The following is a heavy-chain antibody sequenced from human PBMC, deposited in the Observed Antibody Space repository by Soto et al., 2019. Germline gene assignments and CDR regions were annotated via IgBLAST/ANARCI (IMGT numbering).Heavy chain of an antibody. CDR3: ARDFKLEWVYYYYYMDV. J-gene: IGHJ6*03. CDR2: IKQDGSEK. D-gene: IGHD3-3*01. V-gene: IGHV3-7*01. Sequence: GGSLRLSCAASGFTFSSYWMSWVRQAPGKGLEWVANIKQDGSEKYYVDSVKGRFTISRDNAKNSLYLQMNSLRAEDTAVYYCARDFKLEWVYYYYYMDVWGKGTTVTVSS. CDR1: GFTFSSYW.